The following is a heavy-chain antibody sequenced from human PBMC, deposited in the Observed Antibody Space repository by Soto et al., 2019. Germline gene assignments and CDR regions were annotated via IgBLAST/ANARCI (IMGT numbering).Heavy chain of an antibody. D-gene: IGHD4-17*01. J-gene: IGHJ5*02. V-gene: IGHV4-39*01. CDR1: GGSISSSRYY. Sequence: PSETLSLTCLVSGGSISSSRYYWGWIRQPPGQGLEWIGSIDYSGGTYYNPPLKSRVTMSVDTSKNQFSLRLRSVTAADTAVYYCARQPNTVTPNWLDPWGQGTLVTVSS. CDR2: IDYSGGT. CDR3: ARQPNTVTPNWLDP.